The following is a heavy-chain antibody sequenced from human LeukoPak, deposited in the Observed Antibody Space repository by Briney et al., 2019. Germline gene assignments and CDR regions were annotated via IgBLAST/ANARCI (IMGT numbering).Heavy chain of an antibody. J-gene: IGHJ4*02. CDR1: GASISNYY. CDR2: VHYTGST. V-gene: IGHV4-59*01. Sequence: PSETLSLTCTVSGASISNYYWCWLRQPPGKGLEWIGYVHYTGSTNYNPSLKSRVTISEDASKNQFSLKLRSVTAADTGVYYCARESTGGPGIPPMSTNDYWGQGTLVTVSS. CDR3: ARESTGGPGIPPMSTNDY. D-gene: IGHD1-1*01.